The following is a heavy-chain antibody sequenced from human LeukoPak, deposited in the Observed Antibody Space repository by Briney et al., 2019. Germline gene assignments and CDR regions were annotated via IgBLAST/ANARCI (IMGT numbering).Heavy chain of an antibody. D-gene: IGHD5-12*01. CDR2: ISTSSSYI. J-gene: IGHJ4*02. CDR3: ARDPSGYDFLRFDY. CDR1: GFTFSSFS. Sequence: PGGSLRLSCAASGFTFSSFSMNWVRQAPGKGLECVSSISTSSSYIYYADSVKGRFTISRDNAKNSLYLQMNSLRAEDTAVYYCARDPSGYDFLRFDYWGQGTLVTVSS. V-gene: IGHV3-21*01.